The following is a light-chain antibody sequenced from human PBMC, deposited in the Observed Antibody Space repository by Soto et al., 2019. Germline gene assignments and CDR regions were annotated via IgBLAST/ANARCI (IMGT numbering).Light chain of an antibody. CDR3: QQRSNWPWT. Sequence: DIVFTQSPGTLSVTPGQGASLSCRASKSVGGDLVWYQQHPGQAPRLLIYDASNRATGIPPRFSGSGSGTDFTLTISSLEPEDFAVYYCQQRSNWPWTFGQGTKVDIK. CDR1: KSVGGD. CDR2: DAS. J-gene: IGKJ1*01. V-gene: IGKV3-11*01.